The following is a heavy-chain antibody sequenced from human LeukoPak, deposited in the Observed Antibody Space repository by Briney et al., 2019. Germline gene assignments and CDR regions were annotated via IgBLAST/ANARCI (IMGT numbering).Heavy chain of an antibody. Sequence: GGSLRLSCSASGFTFSSYAMHWVRQAPGKGLEYVSSISSNGGSTYYADSVKGRFTISRDNSQNTLYLQMSSLRAEDTAVYYCVKDSSGPFSNFDYWGQGTLITVSS. V-gene: IGHV3-64D*06. CDR2: ISSNGGST. D-gene: IGHD6-19*01. CDR3: VKDSSGPFSNFDY. J-gene: IGHJ4*02. CDR1: GFTFSSYA.